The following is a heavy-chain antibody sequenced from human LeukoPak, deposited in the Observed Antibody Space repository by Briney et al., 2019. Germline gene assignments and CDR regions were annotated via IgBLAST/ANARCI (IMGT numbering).Heavy chain of an antibody. D-gene: IGHD5-18*01. V-gene: IGHV3-64D*06. CDR1: GFTFSSYS. CDR2: ISSNGGRA. Sequence: GGSLRLSCAASGFTFSSYSMNWVRQAPGKGLEYVSAISSNGGRAYYADSVKGRFTISRDNSKNTLYLQMSSLRAEDTAVYYCVRREETAMAYDYWGQGTLVTVSS. CDR3: VRREETAMAYDY. J-gene: IGHJ4*02.